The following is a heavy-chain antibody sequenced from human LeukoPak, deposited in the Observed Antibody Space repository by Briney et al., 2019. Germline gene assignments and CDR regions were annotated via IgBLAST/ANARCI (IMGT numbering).Heavy chain of an antibody. J-gene: IGHJ4*02. CDR2: ISSRGGTI. CDR3: ARDKGDYSFDY. D-gene: IGHD2-21*02. V-gene: IGHV3-48*03. Sequence: GGSLRLSCAASGFTFSSYEMNWVRQAPGKGLEWVSYISSRGGTIYYADSVKGRFTISRDNAKHSLYLQVNSLRAEDTAVYYCARDKGDYSFDYWGQGTLVTVSS. CDR1: GFTFSSYE.